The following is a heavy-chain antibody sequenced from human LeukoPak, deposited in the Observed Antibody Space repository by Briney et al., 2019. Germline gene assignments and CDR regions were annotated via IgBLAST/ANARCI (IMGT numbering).Heavy chain of an antibody. J-gene: IGHJ4*02. D-gene: IGHD3-9*01. CDR2: IWYDGNNK. CDR3: ARSTSSEYDIYHFDY. CDR1: GFIFSNYG. Sequence: PGGSLRLSCAASGFIFSNYGMHWVRQAPGKGLEWVAVIWYDGNNKYYADSVKGRFTISRDNSKNTLYLQMNSLRAEDTAVYYCARSTSSEYDIYHFDYWGQGTLVTVSS. V-gene: IGHV3-33*01.